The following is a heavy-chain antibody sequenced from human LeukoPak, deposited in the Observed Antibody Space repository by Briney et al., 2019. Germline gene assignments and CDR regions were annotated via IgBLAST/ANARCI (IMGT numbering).Heavy chain of an antibody. CDR2: ISTYNGNT. CDR1: GYTFISYG. J-gene: IGHJ5*02. D-gene: IGHD6-19*01. CDR3: ARGMADYSSGRQFDP. V-gene: IGHV1-18*01. Sequence: ASVTVSCKASGYTFISYGISWVRQAPGQGLEGMGWISTYNGNTNYAQKFQGRVTLTTDTSTSTAYVELRSLRSDDTAVYYCARGMADYSSGRQFDPWGQGTLVTVSS.